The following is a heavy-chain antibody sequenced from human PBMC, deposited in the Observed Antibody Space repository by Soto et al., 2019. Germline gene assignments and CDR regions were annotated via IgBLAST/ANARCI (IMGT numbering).Heavy chain of an antibody. D-gene: IGHD6-19*01. V-gene: IGHV1-18*04. Sequence: QVQLVQSGAEVKKPGASVMVSCKASGYTFTSYGIIWVRQAPGQWLEWMGWISAYNGNTNNAQKLQGRVTMTTDTAPSTAYRELRSLRSDDTAVYYCERDFLAVARPAGANWFDPWGQGTLVTVSS. CDR3: ERDFLAVARPAGANWFDP. CDR1: GYTFTSYG. CDR2: ISAYNGNT. J-gene: IGHJ5*02.